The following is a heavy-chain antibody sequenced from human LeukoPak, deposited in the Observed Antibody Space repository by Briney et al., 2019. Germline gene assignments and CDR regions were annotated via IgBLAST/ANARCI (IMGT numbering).Heavy chain of an antibody. J-gene: IGHJ6*02. CDR1: GGSFSGFY. V-gene: IGHV4-34*01. Sequence: SETLSLTCAVYGGSFSGFYWNWIRQPPGKGLEWIGEINHSGSTNYNPSLKSRVTISVDTSKNQFSLKLSSVTAADTAVYYCARHLLYRNYYYGMDVWGQGTTVTVSS. D-gene: IGHD1-26*01. CDR2: INHSGST. CDR3: ARHLLYRNYYYGMDV.